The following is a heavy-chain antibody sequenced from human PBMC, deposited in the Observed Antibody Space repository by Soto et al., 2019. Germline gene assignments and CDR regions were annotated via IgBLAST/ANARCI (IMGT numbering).Heavy chain of an antibody. J-gene: IGHJ6*03. CDR3: ARAGGDYDPYYYYYYMDV. CDR2: INAGNGNT. Sequence: ASVKVSCKASGYTFTSYAMHWVRQAPGQRLEWMGWINAGNGNTKYSQKFQGRVTITRDTSASTAYMELSSLRSEDTAVYYCARAGGDYDPYYYYYYMDVWGKGTTVTVSS. V-gene: IGHV1-3*01. D-gene: IGHD4-17*01. CDR1: GYTFTSYA.